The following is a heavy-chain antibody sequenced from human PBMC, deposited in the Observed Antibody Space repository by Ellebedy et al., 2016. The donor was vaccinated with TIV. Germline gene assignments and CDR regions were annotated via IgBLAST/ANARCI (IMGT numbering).Heavy chain of an antibody. CDR1: GFTFSSYE. Sequence: GGSLRLSCAASGFTFSSYEMNWVRQAPGKGLEWVAVIWYDGSNKYYADSVKGRFTISRDNFKNTLYLQMNSLRAEDTAVYYCARVYGYYDYGMDVWGQGTTVTVSS. J-gene: IGHJ6*02. D-gene: IGHD2/OR15-2a*01. CDR2: IWYDGSNK. V-gene: IGHV3-33*08. CDR3: ARVYGYYDYGMDV.